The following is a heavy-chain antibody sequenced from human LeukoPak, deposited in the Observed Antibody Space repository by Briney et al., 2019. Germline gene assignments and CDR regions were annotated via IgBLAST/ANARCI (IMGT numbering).Heavy chain of an antibody. CDR3: ARNSYSRPEKMLFDC. J-gene: IGHJ4*01. CDR2: ISSSSSNI. Sequence: GGSPRHSSAAPGFTLSSYSINWVRQAPRKGLEWVSYISSSSSNIYYADSVKGRFTISRDNAKNSLYLQMNSLRAEDTAVYYCARNSYSRPEKMLFDCGGQGTLVTASA. V-gene: IGHV3-21*01. CDR1: GFTLSSYS. D-gene: IGHD1-26*01.